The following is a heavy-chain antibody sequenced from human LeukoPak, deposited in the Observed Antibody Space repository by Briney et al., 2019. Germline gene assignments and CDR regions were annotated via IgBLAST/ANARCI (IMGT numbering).Heavy chain of an antibody. D-gene: IGHD3-10*01. V-gene: IGHV1-69*02. CDR2: IIPLLGIP. CDR1: GRTFSSYT. Sequence: SVKVSCKASGRTFSSYTISWVRHAPGQGLEWMGKIIPLLGIPNYAQNFQRRVKITADKSTHTPHMDLTPVRYEDTAVYYCARGFDAYYFDYWGQGSLVTVSS. J-gene: IGHJ4*02. CDR3: ARGFDAYYFDY.